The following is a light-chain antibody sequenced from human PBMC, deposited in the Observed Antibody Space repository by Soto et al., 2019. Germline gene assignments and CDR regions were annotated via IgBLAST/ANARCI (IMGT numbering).Light chain of an antibody. CDR2: KAS. CDR3: QQYNSYPWT. J-gene: IGKJ1*01. Sequence: DIQMTQSPSTLSGSVGDRVTITCRASQTISSWLAWYQQKPGKAPKLLIYKASTLKSGVPPRFSGSGSGTEFTLTISSLQPDDFATYYCQQYNSYPWTFGQGTKVDIK. CDR1: QTISSW. V-gene: IGKV1-5*03.